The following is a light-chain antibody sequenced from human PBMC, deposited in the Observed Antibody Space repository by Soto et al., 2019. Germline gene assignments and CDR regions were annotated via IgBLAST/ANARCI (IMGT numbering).Light chain of an antibody. J-gene: IGKJ5*01. V-gene: IGKV3-11*01. Sequence: EIVLTQSPATLSLSPVETATLSCRASQSVSGYIGWYQQKPGQAPRLLIYADSNRATGIPARFSGSGSGTDSTLTISSLEPEDFSVYYCQQRYNWPITFGQGTRLENK. CDR2: ADS. CDR1: QSVSGY. CDR3: QQRYNWPIT.